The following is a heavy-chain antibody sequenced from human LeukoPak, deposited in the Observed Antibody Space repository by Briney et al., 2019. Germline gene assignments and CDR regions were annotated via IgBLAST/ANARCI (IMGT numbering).Heavy chain of an antibody. CDR1: GFTFSSYS. CDR2: ISSSSSTI. CDR3: ARNSIAARPLDY. D-gene: IGHD6-6*01. J-gene: IGHJ4*02. V-gene: IGHV3-48*01. Sequence: GGSLRLSXAASGFTFSSYSMNWVRQAPGKGLEWFSYISSSSSTIYYADSVKGRFTISRDNAKNSLYLLMNSLRAEDTAVYYCARNSIAARPLDYWGQGTLVTVSS.